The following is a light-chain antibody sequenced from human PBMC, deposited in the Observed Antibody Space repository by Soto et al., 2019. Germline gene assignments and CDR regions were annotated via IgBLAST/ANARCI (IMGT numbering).Light chain of an antibody. CDR3: SSYACSNNFE. CDR1: SSDVGGYNY. CDR2: EVS. Sequence: QSVLTQPPSASGSPGQSVTISCTGTSSDVGGYNYVSWYQQHPGKAPKLMIYEVSKLPSGVPDRFSGFKSGIPAFLTVSGLQGEDEADYYCSSYACSNNFEVGGGTALTVL. V-gene: IGLV2-8*01. J-gene: IGLJ2*01.